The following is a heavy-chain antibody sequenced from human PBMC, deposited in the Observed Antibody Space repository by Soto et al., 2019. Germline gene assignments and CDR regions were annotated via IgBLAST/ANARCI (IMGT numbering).Heavy chain of an antibody. D-gene: IGHD3-3*01. CDR3: ARLGYDFWDYYGMDV. V-gene: IGHV4-34*01. CDR1: GGAFSGYY. CDR2: NNHSGST. J-gene: IGHJ6*02. Sequence: SETLSPTRAVYGGAFSGYYWGWVRPPPGEGLGGIGENNHSGSTKYNPSLKRRVTISVDTSKNQFSLKLSSVTAADTAVYYCARLGYDFWDYYGMDVWGQGTTVTVSS.